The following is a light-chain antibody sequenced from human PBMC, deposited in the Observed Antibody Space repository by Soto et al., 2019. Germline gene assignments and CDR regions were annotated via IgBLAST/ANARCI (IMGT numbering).Light chain of an antibody. CDR2: GNS. J-gene: IGLJ2*01. CDR3: QSYDSSLRGV. CDR1: SSNIGAGYD. Sequence: QSVLTQPPSVSGAPGQRVTISCTGSSSNIGAGYDVHWYQQRPGTAPKLLIYGNSNRPSGVPDRFSGSKSGTSASLAITGLQAEDEADYYFQSYDSSLRGVFGGGTKLTVL. V-gene: IGLV1-40*01.